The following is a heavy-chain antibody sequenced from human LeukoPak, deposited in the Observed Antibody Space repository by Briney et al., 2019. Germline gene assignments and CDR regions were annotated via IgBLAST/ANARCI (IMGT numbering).Heavy chain of an antibody. CDR3: ARDLGSYDTGGYYHGYFDY. CDR2: INHSGST. CDR1: GGSFSGYY. D-gene: IGHD3-22*01. Sequence: PSETLPLTCAVYGGSFSGYYWSWIRQPPGKGLEWIGEINHSGSTNYNPSLKSRVTILVDTSKNQFSLKVSSVTAADTAVYYCARDLGSYDTGGYYHGYFDYWGQGTLVTVSS. J-gene: IGHJ4*02. V-gene: IGHV4-34*01.